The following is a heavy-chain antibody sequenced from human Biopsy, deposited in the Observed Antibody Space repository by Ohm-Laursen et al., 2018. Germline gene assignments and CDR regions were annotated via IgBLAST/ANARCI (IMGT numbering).Heavy chain of an antibody. CDR3: AKNLAVSSYALDI. D-gene: IGHD2/OR15-2a*01. CDR2: INHRGFT. V-gene: IGHV4-34*01. CDR1: GGSLSGYY. Sequence: TLSLTCAVYGGSLSGYYWNWIHQSPGKGLEWIGEINHRGFTSNNPSLKSRVTISVDTSKNQFSLKLGSVTAADTAVYYCAKNLAVSSYALDIWGQGTMVTVSS. J-gene: IGHJ3*02.